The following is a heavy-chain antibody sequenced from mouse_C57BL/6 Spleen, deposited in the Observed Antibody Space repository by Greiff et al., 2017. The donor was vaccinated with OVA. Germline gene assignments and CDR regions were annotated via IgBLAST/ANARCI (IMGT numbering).Heavy chain of an antibody. CDR2: IYPGDGDT. Sequence: VKLVESGPELVKPGASVKISCKASGYAFSSSWMNWVKQRPGKGLEWIGRIYPGDGDTNYNGKFKGKATLTADKSSSTAYMQLSSLTSEDSAVYFCASYYGSSYGVDYWGQGTTLTVSS. D-gene: IGHD1-1*01. CDR1: GYAFSSSW. V-gene: IGHV1-82*01. J-gene: IGHJ2*01. CDR3: ASYYGSSYGVDY.